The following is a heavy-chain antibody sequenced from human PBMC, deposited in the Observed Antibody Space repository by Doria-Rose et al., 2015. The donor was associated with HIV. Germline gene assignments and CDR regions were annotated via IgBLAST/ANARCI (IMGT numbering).Heavy chain of an antibody. D-gene: IGHD6-13*01. V-gene: IGHV2-26*01. CDR3: ARIKSSRWYHKYYFDF. CDR1: GVSLSSPGMG. Sequence: SGPVLVKPTETLTLTCTVSGVSLSSPGMGVSWIRQPPGKALELLATICSDDERSYKTSLKSRLTISRGTSKSQVVLTMTDMDPVDTATYYCARIKSSRWYHKYYFDFWGQGTLVIVSA. J-gene: IGHJ4*02. CDR2: ICSDDER.